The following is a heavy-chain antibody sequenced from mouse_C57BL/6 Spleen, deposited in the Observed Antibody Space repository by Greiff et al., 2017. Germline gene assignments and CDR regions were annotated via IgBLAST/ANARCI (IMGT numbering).Heavy chain of an antibody. J-gene: IGHJ1*03. Sequence: LQQSGPGLVKPSQSLSLTCSVTGYSITSGYYWNWIRQFPGNKLEWMGYISYDGSNNYNPSLKNRISITRDTSKNQFFLKLNSVTTEDTATYYWARLYGSSYDWYFDVWGTGTTVTVSS. D-gene: IGHD1-1*01. CDR3: ARLYGSSYDWYFDV. CDR2: ISYDGSN. CDR1: GYSITSGYY. V-gene: IGHV3-6*01.